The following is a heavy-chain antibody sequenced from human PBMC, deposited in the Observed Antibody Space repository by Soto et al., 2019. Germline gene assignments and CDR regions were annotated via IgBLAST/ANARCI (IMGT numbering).Heavy chain of an antibody. CDR2: ISKGGSIT. CDR3: ARDLTPYSDYYDESSSETWFDP. Sequence: QVHLVESGGGLVKPGGSLRLSCAASGFTFSDYYMSWIRQPTGKGLEWVSYISKGGSITHYTDSVKGRFTISRDNAKNSLYLQMNSLRADDTALYYCARDLTPYSDYYDESSSETWFDPWGQGTLVTVSS. CDR1: GFTFSDYY. D-gene: IGHD3-22*01. J-gene: IGHJ5*02. V-gene: IGHV3-11*01.